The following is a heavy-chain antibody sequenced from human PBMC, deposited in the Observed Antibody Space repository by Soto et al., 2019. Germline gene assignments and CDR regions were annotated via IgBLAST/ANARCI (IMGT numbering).Heavy chain of an antibody. J-gene: IGHJ4*02. CDR1: GCTFSNNA. Sequence: EVQLLESGGGLVQPGGSLRLSCTASGCTFSNNAMSWVRQALGKGLEWVSAITRTDSTYYADSVKGRFTISRDNSRNTLYLQMNSLGAEDAALYYCAKALVGEVGATDYWGQGTLVTVSS. CDR2: ITRTDST. CDR3: AKALVGEVGATDY. D-gene: IGHD1-26*01. V-gene: IGHV3-23*01.